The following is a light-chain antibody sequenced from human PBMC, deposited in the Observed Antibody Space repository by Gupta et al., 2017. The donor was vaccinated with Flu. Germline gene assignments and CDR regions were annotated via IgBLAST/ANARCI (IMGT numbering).Light chain of an antibody. V-gene: IGKV3-15*01. J-gene: IGKJ2*03. CDR1: QSVSSN. Sequence: EIVMTQSPATLSLSPGERATLSCRASQSVSSNLAWYQHKPGQAPRLLIYGASIRATGIPARFSGSGYGTEFTLTISSLQSEDFAVYYCQQHNNWPPESFGLGTKLEIK. CDR3: QQHNNWPPES. CDR2: GAS.